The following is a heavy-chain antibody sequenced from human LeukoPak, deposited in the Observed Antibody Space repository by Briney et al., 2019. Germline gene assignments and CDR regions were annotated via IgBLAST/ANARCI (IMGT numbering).Heavy chain of an antibody. J-gene: IGHJ3*02. Sequence: GGSLRLSCAASGFTFSSYGMHWVRQAPGKGLEWVAFIRYDGSNKYYADSVKGRFTISRDNSKNTLYLQMNNLRAEDTAVYYCAKAIAKNRYYYDSSAGHAFDIWGQGTMVTVSS. D-gene: IGHD3-22*01. CDR3: AKAIAKNRYYYDSSAGHAFDI. CDR2: IRYDGSNK. CDR1: GFTFSSYG. V-gene: IGHV3-30*02.